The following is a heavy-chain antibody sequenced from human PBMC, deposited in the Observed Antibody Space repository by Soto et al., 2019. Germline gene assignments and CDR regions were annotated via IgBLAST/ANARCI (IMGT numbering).Heavy chain of an antibody. D-gene: IGHD3-9*01. CDR2: IYSGGST. V-gene: IGHV3-66*01. CDR1: GFTVSSNY. CDR3: ARYAGDILTGPDAFDI. J-gene: IGHJ3*02. Sequence: EVQLVESGGGLVQPGGSLRLSCAASGFTVSSNYMSWVRQAPGKGLEWVSVIYSGGSTYYAVSVKGRFTISRDNSKNTLYLQMNSLRAEDTAVYYCARYAGDILTGPDAFDIWGQGTMVTVSS.